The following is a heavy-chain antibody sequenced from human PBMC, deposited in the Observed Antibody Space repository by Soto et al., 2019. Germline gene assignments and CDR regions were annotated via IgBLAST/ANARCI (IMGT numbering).Heavy chain of an antibody. CDR2: TYYRSKWYK. Sequence: QPLSLTCAISGDSVSSNSAACNWIRQSPSRGLEWLGRTYYRSKWYKEYAASVKSRITINPDTSKKQFSLQLNSVSPEDTAVYYCARTVGWLDPWGQGSLVTVSS. D-gene: IGHD1-26*01. J-gene: IGHJ5*02. V-gene: IGHV6-1*01. CDR3: ARTVGWLDP. CDR1: GDSVSSNSAA.